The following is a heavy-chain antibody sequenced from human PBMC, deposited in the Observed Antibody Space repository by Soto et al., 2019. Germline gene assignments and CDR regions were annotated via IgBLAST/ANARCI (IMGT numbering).Heavy chain of an antibody. CDR2: INAEGNT. V-gene: IGHV3-74*01. CDR1: GFNFSPYW. J-gene: IGHJ5*02. Sequence: EAQLVESGGGLVQPGGSLRLSCAASGFNFSPYWMHWVRQTPGKGLVWVSRINAEGNTIYADSVKGRFTISRDNAKKMFYLQMTSLRAEDTAVYFCARGSNTPFDPWGQGTLVTVSS. CDR3: ARGSNTPFDP. D-gene: IGHD2-15*01.